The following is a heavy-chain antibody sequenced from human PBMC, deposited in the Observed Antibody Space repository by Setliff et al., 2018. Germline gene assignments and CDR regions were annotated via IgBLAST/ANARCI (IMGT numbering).Heavy chain of an antibody. Sequence: PGGSLRLSCAASGFTFSTHSMNWVRRAPGKGLEWVSSISRSSTYIYYADSMKGRFTISRDNAKNSLYLQVNSLRSEDTAVYYCAIGPMMDYMDVWGKGTTVTVSS. D-gene: IGHD3-16*01. J-gene: IGHJ6*03. CDR3: AIGPMMDYMDV. CDR2: ISRSSTYI. V-gene: IGHV3-21*04. CDR1: GFTFSTHS.